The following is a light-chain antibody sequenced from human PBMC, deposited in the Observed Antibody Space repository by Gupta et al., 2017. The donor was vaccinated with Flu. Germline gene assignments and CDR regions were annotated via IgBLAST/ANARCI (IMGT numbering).Light chain of an antibody. CDR1: SSNIGAGYD. J-gene: IGLJ3*02. Sequence: QSVLTQPPSVSGAPGQRVTISCTGSSSNIGAGYDVPWYQQLPGRAPKVLIYGSSNRPSGVPDRFFGSKSGISASLAITGLQAEDEADYYCQSYDTSLSGWVFGGGTKVTAL. CDR2: GSS. CDR3: QSYDTSLSGWV. V-gene: IGLV1-40*01.